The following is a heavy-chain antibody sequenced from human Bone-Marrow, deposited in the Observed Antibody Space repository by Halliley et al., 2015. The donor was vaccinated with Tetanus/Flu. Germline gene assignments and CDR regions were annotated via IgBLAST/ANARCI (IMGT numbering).Heavy chain of an antibody. Sequence: WVSLISGDGGSTYYADSVKGRFTISRDNSKNSLYLQMNTLRTEDTAFYYCAKGEGHYNSGSYDWGHGTLVTVSS. D-gene: IGHD3-10*01. J-gene: IGHJ4*01. CDR3: AKGEGHYNSGSYD. CDR2: ISGDGGST. V-gene: IGHV3-43*02.